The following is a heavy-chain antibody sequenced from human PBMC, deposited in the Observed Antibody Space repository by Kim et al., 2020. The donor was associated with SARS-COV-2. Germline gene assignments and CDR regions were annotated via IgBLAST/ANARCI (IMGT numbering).Heavy chain of an antibody. D-gene: IGHD3-3*01. CDR2: ISYDGSNK. V-gene: IGHV3-30-3*01. CDR1: GFTFSSYA. J-gene: IGHJ6*02. Sequence: GGSLRLSCAASGFTFSSYAMHWVRQAPGKGLEWVAVISYDGSNKYYADSVKGRFTISRDNSKNTLYLQMNSLRAEDTAVYYCAREPQPFWSGYYPYYYYYGMDVWGQGTTVTVSS. CDR3: AREPQPFWSGYYPYYYYYGMDV.